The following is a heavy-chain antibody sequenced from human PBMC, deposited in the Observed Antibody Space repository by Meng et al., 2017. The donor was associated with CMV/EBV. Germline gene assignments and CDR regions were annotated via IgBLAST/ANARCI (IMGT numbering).Heavy chain of an antibody. Sequence: GESLKISCAASGFTFSSYEINWVRQAPGKGLEWISYISSSGSIIYYADSVKGRFTISRDNAKNSLYLQMNSLRAKDTAVYHCARGGRGKAAAGKRMDVWGQGTTVTVSS. J-gene: IGHJ6*02. CDR2: ISSSGSII. D-gene: IGHD6-13*01. CDR1: GFTFSSYE. CDR3: ARGGRGKAAAGKRMDV. V-gene: IGHV3-48*03.